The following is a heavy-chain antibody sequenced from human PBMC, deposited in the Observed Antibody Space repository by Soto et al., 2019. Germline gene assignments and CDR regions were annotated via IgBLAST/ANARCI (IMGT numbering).Heavy chain of an antibody. V-gene: IGHV3-30-3*01. CDR3: ARLIGSNDFWRGYIGRLYYGVDV. Sequence: GGSLRLSCAASGFTFSSYAMHWVRQAPGKGLEWVAVISYDGSNKYYADSVKGRFTISRDNSKNTLYLQMNSLRAEDTAVYYSARLIGSNDFWRGYIGRLYYGVDVWCPGATVTVSS. CDR2: ISYDGSNK. J-gene: IGHJ6*02. D-gene: IGHD3-3*01. CDR1: GFTFSSYA.